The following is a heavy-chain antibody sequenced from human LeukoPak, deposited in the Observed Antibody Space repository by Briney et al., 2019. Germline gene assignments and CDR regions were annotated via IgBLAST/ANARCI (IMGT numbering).Heavy chain of an antibody. CDR3: ARDVTGSFDY. V-gene: IGHV4-39*07. CDR2: IYYSGST. J-gene: IGHJ4*02. D-gene: IGHD1-14*01. Sequence: DPSETLSLTCTVSGDSISSSSYYWGWIRQPPGKGLEWIGSIYYSGSTYYNPSLKSRVTISVDTSKNQFSLKLSSVTAADTAAYYCARDVTGSFDYWGQGTLVTVSS. CDR1: GDSISSSSYY.